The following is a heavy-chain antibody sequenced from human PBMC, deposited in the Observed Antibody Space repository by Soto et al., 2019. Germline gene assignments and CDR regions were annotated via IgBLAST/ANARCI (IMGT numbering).Heavy chain of an antibody. CDR1: GYTFTGCY. Sequence: AASVKVSCKASGYTFTGCYMHWVRQAPGQGLEWMGWINPNSGGTNYAQKFQGRVTMTRDTSISTAYMELSRLRSDDTAVYYCARDIEYCSSTSCSYYYGMDVWGQGTTVTVS. V-gene: IGHV1-2*02. D-gene: IGHD2-2*01. CDR2: INPNSGGT. J-gene: IGHJ6*02. CDR3: ARDIEYCSSTSCSYYYGMDV.